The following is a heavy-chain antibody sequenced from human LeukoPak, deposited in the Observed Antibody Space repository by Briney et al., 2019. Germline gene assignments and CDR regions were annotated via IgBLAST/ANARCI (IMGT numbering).Heavy chain of an antibody. Sequence: SETLSLTCTVSGGSISDYYWSWIRQPPGKGLEWIGNIYYSGSTNYNPSLKSRVTISVDTSKNQFSLKLSSVTAADTAVYYCTRGSIAYYYMDVWGKGTTVAISS. J-gene: IGHJ6*03. CDR3: TRGSIAYYYMDV. V-gene: IGHV4-59*01. CDR1: GGSISDYY. D-gene: IGHD3-22*01. CDR2: IYYSGST.